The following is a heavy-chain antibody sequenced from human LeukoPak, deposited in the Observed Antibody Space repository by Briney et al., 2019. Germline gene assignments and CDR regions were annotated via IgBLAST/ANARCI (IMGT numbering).Heavy chain of an antibody. Sequence: ASVKVSCKVSGYTLTELSMHWVRQAPGKGLEWMGGFDPEDGETIYAQKFQGRVTMTEDTSTDTAYMELSSLRSEDTAVYYCATAYCSSTSCYSRLNWLDPWGQGTLVTVSS. D-gene: IGHD2-2*02. CDR3: ATAYCSSTSCYSRLNWLDP. J-gene: IGHJ5*02. CDR1: GYTLTELS. CDR2: FDPEDGET. V-gene: IGHV1-24*01.